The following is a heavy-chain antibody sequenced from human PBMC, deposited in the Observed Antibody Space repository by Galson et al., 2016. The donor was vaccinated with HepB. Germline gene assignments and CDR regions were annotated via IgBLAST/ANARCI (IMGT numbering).Heavy chain of an antibody. V-gene: IGHV3-66*01. Sequence: SLRLSCAASGFTVSSNYMSWVRQAPGKGLEWVSVIYSGGSIYYADSVKGRFTISRDNSKNTLYLQMNSLRAEDTAVYSCARDRAATGTFDYWGQGTLITVSS. J-gene: IGHJ4*02. CDR3: ARDRAATGTFDY. D-gene: IGHD6-13*01. CDR2: IYSGGSI. CDR1: GFTVSSNY.